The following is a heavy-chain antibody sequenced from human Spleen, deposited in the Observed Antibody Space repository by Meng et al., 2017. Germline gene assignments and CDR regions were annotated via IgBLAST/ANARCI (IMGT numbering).Heavy chain of an antibody. V-gene: IGHV3-23*04. D-gene: IGHD6-6*01. CDR2: INDRGDDR. CDR3: ANHYSSSWYY. CDR1: GFTFDDYA. Sequence: EVQLVESGGGLVQPGRSLRLSCAASGFTFDDYAMHWVRQAPGKGLEWVATINDRGDDRNYAGSVRGRFTISRDNSKNTLFLQMNSLRAEDTAIYYCANHYSSSWYYWGPGTLVTVSS. J-gene: IGHJ4*02.